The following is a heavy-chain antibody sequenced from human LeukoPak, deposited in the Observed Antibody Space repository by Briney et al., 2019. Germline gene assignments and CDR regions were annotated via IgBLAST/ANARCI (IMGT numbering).Heavy chain of an antibody. V-gene: IGHV1-18*01. CDR1: GYTFTSYG. D-gene: IGHD3-10*01. CDR3: ARHRITMVRGVPSFDY. Sequence: ASVKVSCKASGYTFTSYGISWVRQAPGQGLEWMGWISAYNGNTNYAQKLQGRVTVTTDTSTSTAYMELRSLRSDDTAVYYCARHRITMVRGVPSFDYWGQGTLVTVSS. CDR2: ISAYNGNT. J-gene: IGHJ4*02.